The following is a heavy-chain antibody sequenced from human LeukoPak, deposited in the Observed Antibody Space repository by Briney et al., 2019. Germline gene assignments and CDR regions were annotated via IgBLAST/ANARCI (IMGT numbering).Heavy chain of an antibody. CDR1: GYTFTSYD. J-gene: IGHJ4*02. Sequence: GASVKVSCKASGYTFTSYDINWVRQATGQGLEWMGWMNPNSGNTGYAQKFQGRVTMTRNTSISIAYMELSSLRSEATAVYYCARGLYCTNGECRDYCGQGTLVTVSS. CDR3: ARGLYCTNGECRDY. V-gene: IGHV1-8*01. D-gene: IGHD2-8*01. CDR2: MNPNSGNT.